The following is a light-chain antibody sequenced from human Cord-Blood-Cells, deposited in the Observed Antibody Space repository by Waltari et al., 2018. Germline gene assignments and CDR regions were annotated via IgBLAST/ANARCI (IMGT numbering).Light chain of an antibody. J-gene: IGLJ1*01. CDR3: CSYAGSYTDV. CDR2: DVS. V-gene: IGLV2-11*01. Sequence: QPDLTPPRSVSVSPGQSVTVPFRLTSSDCCGYTYLYWYQQHPGKAPKLMIYDVSKRHAGVPERFSGSKSGSTASLTISGLRAEDEADYYCCSYAGSYTDVFGTGTKVTVL. CDR1: SSDCCGYTY.